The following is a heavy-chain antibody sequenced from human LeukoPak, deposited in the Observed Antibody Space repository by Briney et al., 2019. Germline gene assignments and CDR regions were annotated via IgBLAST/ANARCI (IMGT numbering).Heavy chain of an antibody. CDR2: INHSGST. CDR3: ARQGRGYCSSTSCRALET. D-gene: IGHD2-2*01. J-gene: IGHJ5*02. Sequence: SETLSLTCAVYGGSFSGYYWSWIRQPPGKGLEWIGEINHSGSTNYNPSLKSRVTISVDTSKNQFSLKLSSVTAADTAVYYCARQGRGYCSSTSCRALETWGQGTLVTVSS. V-gene: IGHV4-34*01. CDR1: GGSFSGYY.